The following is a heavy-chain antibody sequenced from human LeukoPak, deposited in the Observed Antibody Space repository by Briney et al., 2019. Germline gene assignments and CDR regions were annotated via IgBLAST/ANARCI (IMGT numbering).Heavy chain of an antibody. V-gene: IGHV6-1*01. CDR1: GDSVSSNSAA. D-gene: IGHD1-26*01. J-gene: IGHJ4*02. CDR3: ARDIVGATATGYYFDY. CDR2: TYYRSKWYN. Sequence: SQTLSLTCAISGDSVSSNSAAWNWIRQSPSRGLEWLGRTYYRSKWYNDYAVSVKSRITINPDTSKNQFSLRLNSVTPEDTAVYYCARDIVGATATGYYFDYWGQGTLVTVSS.